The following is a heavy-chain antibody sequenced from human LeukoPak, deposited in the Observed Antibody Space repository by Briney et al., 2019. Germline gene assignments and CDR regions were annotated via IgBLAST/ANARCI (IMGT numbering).Heavy chain of an antibody. CDR1: GFMFRSSS. D-gene: IGHD3-10*02. CDR2: ISASAGNI. Sequence: PGGSLRLSCAASGFMFRSSSMSWVRQVPGKGLEWVSTISASAGNIYYADSVKGRFTISRDNSKNTLLLQMNSLRAEDTAIYYCAKRPAAVRGVIPYVDYRGQGTLVTVSS. CDR3: AKRPAAVRGVIPYVDY. V-gene: IGHV3-23*01. J-gene: IGHJ4*02.